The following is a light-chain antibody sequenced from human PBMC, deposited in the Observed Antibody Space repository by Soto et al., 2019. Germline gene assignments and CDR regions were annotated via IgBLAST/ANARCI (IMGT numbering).Light chain of an antibody. J-gene: IGLJ2*01. CDR2: VNSDGSH. CDR1: SGHSSYG. Sequence: QPVLTQSPSASASPGASVKLTCTLSSGHSSYGIAWHQQQPEKGPRFLMRVNSDGSHSKGDGIPDRFSGSSSGTERYLTISSLQSDDEADYYCQTWGTGIVIFGGGTKVTVL. V-gene: IGLV4-69*01. CDR3: QTWGTGIVI.